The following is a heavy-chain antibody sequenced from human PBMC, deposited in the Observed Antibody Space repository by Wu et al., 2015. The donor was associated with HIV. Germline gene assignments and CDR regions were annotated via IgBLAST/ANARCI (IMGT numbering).Heavy chain of an antibody. J-gene: IGHJ3*02. D-gene: IGHD3-10*01. Sequence: QVQLVQSGAEVKKPGASVKVSCRASGYTFTGYYMHWVRQAPGQGLEWMGWINPNSGGTNYAQKFQGRVTMTRDTSISTAYMELSRLRSDDTAVYYCARVSGFGELLYTYDAFDIWGQGTMVTVSS. CDR2: INPNSGGT. CDR3: ARVSGFGELLYTYDAFDI. V-gene: IGHV1-2*02. CDR1: GYTFTGYY.